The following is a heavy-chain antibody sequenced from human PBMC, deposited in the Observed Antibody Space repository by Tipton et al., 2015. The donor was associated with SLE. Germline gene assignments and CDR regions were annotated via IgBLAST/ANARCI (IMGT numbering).Heavy chain of an antibody. CDR2: ISSGGSTI. V-gene: IGHV3-48*03. D-gene: IGHD6-19*01. Sequence: SLRLSCAASGFTFSSFEMNWVRQAPGKGLEWVSYISSGGSTIHYADSVKGRFTISRDNAKNSLYLQMNSLRVEDTAVYYCAREEGSGWYHYFDYWGQGTLVTVSS. CDR3: AREEGSGWYHYFDY. J-gene: IGHJ4*02. CDR1: GFTFSSFE.